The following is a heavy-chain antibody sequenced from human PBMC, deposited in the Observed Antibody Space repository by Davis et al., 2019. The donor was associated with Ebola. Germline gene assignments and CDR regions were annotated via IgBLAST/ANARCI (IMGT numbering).Heavy chain of an antibody. J-gene: IGHJ6*02. D-gene: IGHD3/OR15-3a*01. Sequence: AASVKVSCKASGYTFATYWMHWVRQAPGQGLEWVGIIKPSGGGTTYAQKLQGRVTMTRDRSTSTFYMELNSLRSDDTAVYYCARDMDSPSVYRYGMDVWGQGTTVTVSS. CDR3: ARDMDSPSVYRYGMDV. CDR2: IKPSGGGT. V-gene: IGHV1-46*04. CDR1: GYTFATYW.